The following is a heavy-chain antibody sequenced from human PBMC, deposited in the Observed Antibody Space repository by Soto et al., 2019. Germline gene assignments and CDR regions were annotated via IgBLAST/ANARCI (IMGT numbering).Heavy chain of an antibody. CDR1: GFTFSSYA. J-gene: IGHJ5*02. D-gene: IGHD5-12*01. CDR2: ISGSGGST. Sequence: EVQLLESGGGLVQPGGSLRLSCAASGFTFSSYAMSWVRQAPGKGLEWVSAISGSGGSTYYADSMKGRFTISRDNSKNTLYLQMNSLRAEDTAVYYCARAPTGTWRLRYRNWFDPWGQGTLVTVSS. CDR3: ARAPTGTWRLRYRNWFDP. V-gene: IGHV3-23*01.